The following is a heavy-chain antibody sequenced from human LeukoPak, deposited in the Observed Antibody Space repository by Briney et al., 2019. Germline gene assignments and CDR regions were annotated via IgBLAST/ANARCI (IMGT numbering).Heavy chain of an antibody. CDR1: GYSFTSYW. CDR2: IYSDDSDT. Sequence: EAPKTPFSGSGYSFTSYWIGWGRQMPGEGLGWMVIIYSDDSDTIYSPSFQGPVTISADKSISTAYLQWSSLKASDTAMYYCARLKGDGYCSGGSCFPSWFDPWGQGTLVTVSS. CDR3: ARLKGDGYCSGGSCFPSWFDP. J-gene: IGHJ5*02. V-gene: IGHV5-51*01. D-gene: IGHD2-15*01.